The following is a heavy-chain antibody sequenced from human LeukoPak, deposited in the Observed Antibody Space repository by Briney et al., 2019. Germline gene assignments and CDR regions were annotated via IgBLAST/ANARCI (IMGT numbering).Heavy chain of an antibody. CDR2: IYYSGST. Sequence: SETLSLTCTVSGGSISSYYGSWIRQPPGKGLEWLGYIYYSGSTNYNPSLKSRVTISVDTSKNQFSLKLSSVTAADMAVYYCARVRAKYDSSGYYYLRFFDYWGQGTLVTVSS. V-gene: IGHV4-59*01. J-gene: IGHJ4*02. CDR3: ARVRAKYDSSGYYYLRFFDY. CDR1: GGSISSYY. D-gene: IGHD3-22*01.